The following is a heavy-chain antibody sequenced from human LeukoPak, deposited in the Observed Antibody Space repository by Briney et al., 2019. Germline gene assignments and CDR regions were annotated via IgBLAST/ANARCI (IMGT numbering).Heavy chain of an antibody. J-gene: IGHJ6*03. CDR3: ARASYSGYDFGRDYYYYYMDV. V-gene: IGHV1-69*06. CDR2: IIPIFGTA. CDR1: GYTFTSYD. D-gene: IGHD5-12*01. Sequence: ASVKVSCKASGYTFTSYDISWVRQATGQGLEWMGGIIPIFGTANYAQKFQGRVTITADKSTSTAYMELSSLRSEDTAVYYCARASYSGYDFGRDYYYYYMDVWGKGTTVTISS.